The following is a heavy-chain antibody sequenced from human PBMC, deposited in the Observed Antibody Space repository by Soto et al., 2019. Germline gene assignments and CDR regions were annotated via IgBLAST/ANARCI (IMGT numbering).Heavy chain of an antibody. V-gene: IGHV3-30*04. CDR2: ISYAGRRT. CDR1: GFNLNSYA. J-gene: IGHJ4*02. CDR3: ARVATAMVYDD. Sequence: QVQLVESGGGVVQPGRSLTLSCAGSGFNLNSYAMHWVRQAPGKGLEWVAVISYAGRRTYYADSVKGRFTNSRDTSKNTLSLQMNSLRAEDTAVYYCARVATAMVYDDWGQGTLVSVTS. D-gene: IGHD5-18*01.